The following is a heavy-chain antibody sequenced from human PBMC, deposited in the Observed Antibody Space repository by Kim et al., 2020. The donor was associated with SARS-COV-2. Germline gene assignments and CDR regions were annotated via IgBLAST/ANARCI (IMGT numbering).Heavy chain of an antibody. CDR2: VYFRGTT. D-gene: IGHD3-10*02. Sequence: SETLSLTCTVSGDSMSADYWNWIRQSPGKGLEWIGYVYFRGTTSYNPSHKSRVTISIDMSKSQFSLKLNSVTAADTAVYYCARRETRDLFTSAWG. CDR1: GDSMSADY. J-gene: IGHJ5*01. V-gene: IGHV4-59*08. CDR3: ARRETRDLFTSA.